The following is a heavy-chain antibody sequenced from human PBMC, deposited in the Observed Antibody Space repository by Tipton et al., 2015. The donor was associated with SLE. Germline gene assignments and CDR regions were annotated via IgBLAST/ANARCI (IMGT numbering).Heavy chain of an antibody. J-gene: IGHJ6*02. CDR1: GYTFTSYG. D-gene: IGHD3-22*01. CDR2: ISSYNGNT. Sequence: QSGPEVKKPGASVKVSCKASGYTFTSYGISWVRQAPGQGLEWMGWISSYNGNTNYAQKLQGRVTMTTDTSTSTAYMELRSLRSDDTAVYYCARDYDSGGFYYYYYGMDVWGQGTTVTVSS. V-gene: IGHV1-18*01. CDR3: ARDYDSGGFYYYYYGMDV.